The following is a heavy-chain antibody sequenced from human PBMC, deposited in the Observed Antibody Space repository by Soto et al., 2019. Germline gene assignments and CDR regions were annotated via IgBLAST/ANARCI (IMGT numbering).Heavy chain of an antibody. CDR3: ARSSTVTHNWFDP. Sequence: PSETLSLTCAVSGGSISSSNWWSWVRQPPGKGLEWIGEIYHSGSTNYNPSLKSRVTISVDKSKNQFSLKLSSVTAADTAVYYCARSSTVTHNWFDPWGQGXLVTVYS. V-gene: IGHV4-4*02. CDR2: IYHSGST. J-gene: IGHJ5*02. CDR1: GGSISSSNW. D-gene: IGHD4-17*01.